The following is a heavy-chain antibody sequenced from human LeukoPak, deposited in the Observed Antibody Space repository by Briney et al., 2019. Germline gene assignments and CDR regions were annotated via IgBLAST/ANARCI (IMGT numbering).Heavy chain of an antibody. CDR3: ARGPYSGYYYFDY. V-gene: IGHV3-64*01. CDR2: ISSNGGST. D-gene: IGHD3-22*01. CDR1: GFTFSSYA. J-gene: IGHJ4*02. Sequence: PGGSLRLSCAASGFTFSSYAMHWVRQAPGKGLEYVSAISSNGGSTYYANSVKGRFTISRDNSKNTLYLQVGSLRAEDMAVYYCARGPYSGYYYFDYWGQGTLVTVSS.